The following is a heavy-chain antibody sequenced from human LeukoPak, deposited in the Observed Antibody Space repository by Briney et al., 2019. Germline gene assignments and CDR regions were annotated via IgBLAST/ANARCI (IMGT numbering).Heavy chain of an antibody. J-gene: IGHJ6*02. D-gene: IGHD3-10*01. CDR3: ARGEYYYGSGRYYGMDV. CDR1: GGSISSYY. Sequence: SETLSLTCTVSGGSISSYYWSWIRQPPGKGLEWIGYIYYSGSTNYNPSLKSRVTISVDTSKNRFSLKLSSVTAADTAVYYCARGEYYYGSGRYYGMDVWGQGTTVTVSS. CDR2: IYYSGST. V-gene: IGHV4-59*01.